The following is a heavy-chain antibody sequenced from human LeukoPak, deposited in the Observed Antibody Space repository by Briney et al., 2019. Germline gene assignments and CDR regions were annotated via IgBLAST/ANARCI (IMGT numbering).Heavy chain of an antibody. D-gene: IGHD2-2*01. Sequence: GGSLRLSCAASGFTFSSYGMHWVRQAPGKGLEWVAVIWYDGSNKYYADSVKGRFTISRDNSKNTLYLQMNSLRAEDTAVYYCARGPRYCSSTSCETFDYWGQGTLVTVSS. V-gene: IGHV3-33*01. CDR1: GFTFSSYG. CDR2: IWYDGSNK. J-gene: IGHJ4*02. CDR3: ARGPRYCSSTSCETFDY.